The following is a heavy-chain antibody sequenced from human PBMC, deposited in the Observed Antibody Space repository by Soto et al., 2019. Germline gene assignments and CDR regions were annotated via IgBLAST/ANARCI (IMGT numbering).Heavy chain of an antibody. V-gene: IGHV4-39*01. CDR2: IHYGGNA. J-gene: IGHJ4*02. CDR3: ARRIVATETFDY. Sequence: SETLSLTCTVSGGSINTYNLFWAWVRQPPGKGLEWIAIIHYGGNAYYSPSLTTRVTISIDTSKNQFSLKVSSVTAADTAVYYCARRIVATETFDYWGQGTLVTVSS. CDR1: GGSINTYNLF. D-gene: IGHD5-12*01.